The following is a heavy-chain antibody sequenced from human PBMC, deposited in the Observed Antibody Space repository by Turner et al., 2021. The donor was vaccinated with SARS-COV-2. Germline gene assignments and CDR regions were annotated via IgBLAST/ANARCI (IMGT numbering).Heavy chain of an antibody. CDR1: GCSLSSSSYY. Sequence: QLQLQESGPGLVKPSETLSLPCTVSGCSLSSSSYYWCWIRQPPGKGLEWIGTIYYSGSTYYNPSLKSRVTISVDTSKNQFSLKLSSVTAADTAVYYCASESVLRFLEWLSSGPYYGMDVWGQGTTVTVSS. V-gene: IGHV4-39*01. CDR2: IYYSGST. J-gene: IGHJ6*02. D-gene: IGHD3-3*01. CDR3: ASESVLRFLEWLSSGPYYGMDV.